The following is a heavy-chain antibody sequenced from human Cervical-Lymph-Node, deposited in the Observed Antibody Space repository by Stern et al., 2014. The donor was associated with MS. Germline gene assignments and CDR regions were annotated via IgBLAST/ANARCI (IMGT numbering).Heavy chain of an antibody. J-gene: IGHJ4*02. V-gene: IGHV4-39*01. Sequence: QLQLQESGPGLVKPSETLSLTCSVSGGSISRSTYYWGWIRQPPGKGLEWIGSIYYSGTTYYNPSLKSRVTIATSTTQFSLSLAPLTAADTAVYYCARHDGWLPHYWSQGTLVTVSS. D-gene: IGHD5-12*01. CDR1: GGSISRSTYY. CDR3: ARHDGWLPHY. CDR2: IYYSGTT.